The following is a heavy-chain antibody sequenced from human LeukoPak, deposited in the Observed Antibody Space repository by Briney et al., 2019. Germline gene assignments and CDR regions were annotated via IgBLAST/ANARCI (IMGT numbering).Heavy chain of an antibody. D-gene: IGHD1-26*01. CDR2: ISGSGGST. CDR1: GFTFSSYG. Sequence: GGSLRLSCAASGFTFSSYGMSWVRQAPGKGLEWVSAISGSGGSTYYADSVKGRFTISRDNSKNTLYLQINSLRAEDTAVYYCARLYSGSYLYYYYMDVWGKGTTVTISS. CDR3: ARLYSGSYLYYYYMDV. J-gene: IGHJ6*03. V-gene: IGHV3-23*01.